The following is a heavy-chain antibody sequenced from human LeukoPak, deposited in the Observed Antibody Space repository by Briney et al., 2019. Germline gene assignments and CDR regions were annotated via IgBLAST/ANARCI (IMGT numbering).Heavy chain of an antibody. Sequence: SETLSLTCTVSGGSISSGDYYWSWIRQPPGKGLEWIGYIYYSGSTNYNPSLKSRVTISVDTSKNQFSLKLSSVTAADTAVYYCARSLSTRGGSRHYMDVWGKGTTVTVSS. D-gene: IGHD3-10*01. J-gene: IGHJ6*03. V-gene: IGHV4-61*08. CDR1: GGSISSGDYY. CDR3: ARSLSTRGGSRHYMDV. CDR2: IYYSGST.